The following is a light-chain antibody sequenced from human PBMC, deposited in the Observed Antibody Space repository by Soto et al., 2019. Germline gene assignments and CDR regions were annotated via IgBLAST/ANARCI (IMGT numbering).Light chain of an antibody. J-gene: IGLJ2*01. CDR1: ALPKQY. CDR3: QVWDSSSVV. Sequence: SYELTQPPSVSVSPGQTARITCSGDALPKQYAYWYQQKPGQAPVLVIYKDSERPSGIPERFSGSSSGNTATLTISRVEAGDEADYYCQVWDSSSVVFGGGTKVTVL. V-gene: IGLV3-25*02. CDR2: KDS.